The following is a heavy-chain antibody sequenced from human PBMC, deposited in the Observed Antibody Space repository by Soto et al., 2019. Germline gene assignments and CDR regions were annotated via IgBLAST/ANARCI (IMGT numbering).Heavy chain of an antibody. D-gene: IGHD3-10*01. CDR1: GGSISSGGYY. CDR3: ARASGSYYRYFDY. J-gene: IGHJ4*02. Sequence: SETLSLTCTVSGGSISSGGYYWSWIRQHPGKGLEWIGYIYYSGSTYYNPSLKSRITISVDTSKNQFSLKLSSVTAADTAVYYCARASGSYYRYFDYWGPGTLVTVSS. CDR2: IYYSGST. V-gene: IGHV4-31*03.